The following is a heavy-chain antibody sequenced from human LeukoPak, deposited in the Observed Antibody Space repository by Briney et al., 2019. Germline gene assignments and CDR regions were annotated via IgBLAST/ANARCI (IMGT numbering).Heavy chain of an antibody. CDR2: VYPGDSDT. CDR1: GYSFISYW. J-gene: IGHJ4*02. Sequence: GESLKISCKGSGYSFISYWIAWVRQMPGKGLEWMGIVYPGDSDTRYSPSFQGQVTISADKSISTAYLQWSSLKASDTGMYYCARRCSSTSCPIDYWGQGTLVTVSS. CDR3: ARRCSSTSCPIDY. V-gene: IGHV5-51*01. D-gene: IGHD2-2*01.